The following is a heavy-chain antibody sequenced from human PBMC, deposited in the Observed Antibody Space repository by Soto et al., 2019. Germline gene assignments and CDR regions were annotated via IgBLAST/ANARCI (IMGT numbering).Heavy chain of an antibody. D-gene: IGHD2-15*01. CDR2: MNPNSGNT. CDR1: GYTFTSYD. V-gene: IGHV1-8*01. Sequence: GASVKVSCKASGYTFTSYDINWVRQATGQGLEWMGWMNPNSGNTSYAQKFQGRVTMTRNTSISTAYMELSSLRSEDTAVYYCARALYYCSGGSCYSYYYYMDVWGKGNTVTVSS. J-gene: IGHJ6*03. CDR3: ARALYYCSGGSCYSYYYYMDV.